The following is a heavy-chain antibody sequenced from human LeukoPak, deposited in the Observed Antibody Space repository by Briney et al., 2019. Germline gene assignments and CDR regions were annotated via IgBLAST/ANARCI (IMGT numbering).Heavy chain of an antibody. CDR1: SGSINNHY. Sequence: PSETLSLTCIVSSGSINNHYWSWIRQPPGKGLEWIGYIYDSWNTNYNPSLQSRVTISMDASRNLFSLNLTSVTAADTAVYYCARDQIGYGLDYWGQGTLVTVSS. V-gene: IGHV4-59*11. CDR2: IYDSWNT. CDR3: ARDQIGYGLDY. D-gene: IGHD5-18*01. J-gene: IGHJ4*02.